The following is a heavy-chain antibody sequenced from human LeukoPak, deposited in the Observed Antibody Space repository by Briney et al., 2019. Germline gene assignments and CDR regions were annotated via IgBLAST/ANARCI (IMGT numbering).Heavy chain of an antibody. CDR1: GFTFSSYA. CDR3: VKARSYYGSGAFDY. Sequence: GGSLRLSCAASGFTFSSYAMSWVRQAPGKGLEWVSAISGSGGSTYYADSVKGRFTISRDNSKNTLYLQMNSLRAEDTAVYYCVKARSYYGSGAFDYWGQGTLVTVSS. CDR2: ISGSGGST. D-gene: IGHD3-10*01. V-gene: IGHV3-23*01. J-gene: IGHJ4*02.